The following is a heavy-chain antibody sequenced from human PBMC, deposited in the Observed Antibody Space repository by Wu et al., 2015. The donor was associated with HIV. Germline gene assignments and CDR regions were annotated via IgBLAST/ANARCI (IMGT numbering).Heavy chain of an antibody. J-gene: IGHJ5*02. D-gene: IGHD6-13*01. CDR1: GGTFSSYA. Sequence: QVQLVQSGAEVKKPGSSVKVSCKASGGTFSSYAISWVRQAPGQGLEWMGGIIPIFGTANYAQKFQGRVTITTDESTSTAYMELSSLRSEDTAVYYCARGPRGVGAAALEAGQNWFDPWGQGTLVTVSS. V-gene: IGHV1-69*05. CDR3: ARGPRGVGAAALEAGQNWFDP. CDR2: IIPIFGTA.